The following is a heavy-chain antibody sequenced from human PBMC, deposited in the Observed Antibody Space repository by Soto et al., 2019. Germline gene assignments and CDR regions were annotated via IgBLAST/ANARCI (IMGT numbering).Heavy chain of an antibody. D-gene: IGHD4-4*01. J-gene: IGHJ6*02. Sequence: QVQLVQSGAEVKKPGASVKVSCKASGYTFTSYGISWVRQAPGQGLEWMGWISAYNGNTNYAQKLQGRVTMTTDTSTSTADMELRSMSSDDTAVYYCAREAPIGVTTEWPIDVWGQGTTVTVSS. CDR3: AREAPIGVTTEWPIDV. CDR2: ISAYNGNT. CDR1: GYTFTSYG. V-gene: IGHV1-18*01.